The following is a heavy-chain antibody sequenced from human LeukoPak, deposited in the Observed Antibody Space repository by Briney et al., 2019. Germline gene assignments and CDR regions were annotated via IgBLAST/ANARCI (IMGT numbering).Heavy chain of an antibody. Sequence: PGGSLRLSCAASGFTFNSYGMHWVRQAPGKGLEWVAFIRYDGSNKYYADSVKGRFTISRDNFKNTLYLQMNSLRAEDTAVFYCAKGGGYEAQYYYYYMDVWGKGTTVTISS. V-gene: IGHV3-30*02. CDR3: AKGGGYEAQYYYYYMDV. J-gene: IGHJ6*03. D-gene: IGHD5-12*01. CDR1: GFTFNSYG. CDR2: IRYDGSNK.